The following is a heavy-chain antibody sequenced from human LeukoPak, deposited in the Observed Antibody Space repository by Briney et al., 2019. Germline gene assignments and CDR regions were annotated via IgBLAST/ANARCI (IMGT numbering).Heavy chain of an antibody. Sequence: GGSLRLSCAASGFTFDDYAMHWVRQAPGKGLEWVSLISGDGYTYYADSVKGRFTISRDNSKNSLYLQMNSLRTEDTALYYCAKAPGYYYSYYIDVWGKGTTVTVSS. CDR2: ISGDGYT. J-gene: IGHJ6*03. CDR1: GFTFDDYA. CDR3: AKAPGYYYSYYIDV. V-gene: IGHV3-43*02.